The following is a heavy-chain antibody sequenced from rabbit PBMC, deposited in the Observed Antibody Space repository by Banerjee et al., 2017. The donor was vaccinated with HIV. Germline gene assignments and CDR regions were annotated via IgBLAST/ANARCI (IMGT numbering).Heavy chain of an antibody. J-gene: IGHJ4*01. V-gene: IGHV1S40*01. CDR1: GFTLSSYY. CDR2: IHGGSGADT. Sequence: QSLEESGGDLVKPGASLTLTCTASGFTLSSYYIHWVRQAPGKGPEWIGCIHGGSGADTYYASWAKGRFTISKTSSTTVTLQMTSLTAADTATYFCARAGVYWAYNGYVPYYFNLWGQGTLVTVS. CDR3: ARAGVYWAYNGYVPYYFNL. D-gene: IGHD6-1*01.